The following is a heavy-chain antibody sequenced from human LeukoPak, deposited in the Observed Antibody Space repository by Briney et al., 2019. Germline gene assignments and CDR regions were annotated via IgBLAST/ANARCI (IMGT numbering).Heavy chain of an antibody. V-gene: IGHV4-59*01. D-gene: IGHD5-24*01. CDR3: ARDRVRRDGYNDHDIDAFDI. J-gene: IGHJ3*02. CDR2: IYYSGST. Sequence: RSSETLSLTCTVSGGSISSYYWSWIRQPPGKGLEWIGYIYYSGSTNYNPSLKSRVTISVDTSKNQFSLKLSSVTAADTAVYYCARDRVRRDGYNDHDIDAFDIWGQGTMVTVSS. CDR1: GGSISSYY.